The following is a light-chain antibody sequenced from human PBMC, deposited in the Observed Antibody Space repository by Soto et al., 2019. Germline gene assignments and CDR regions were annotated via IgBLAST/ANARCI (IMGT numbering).Light chain of an antibody. CDR1: SSNIGSNT. CDR2: SNN. Sequence: QSVLTQPPSTSGTPGQRVTISCSGSSSNIGSNTVNWYQHLPGTAPKLLIYSNNQRPSGVPDRFSGSKSGTSASLAVSGLQSEDEADYYCAAWDDSMNGYVFGTGNKVTVL. J-gene: IGLJ1*01. V-gene: IGLV1-44*01. CDR3: AAWDDSMNGYV.